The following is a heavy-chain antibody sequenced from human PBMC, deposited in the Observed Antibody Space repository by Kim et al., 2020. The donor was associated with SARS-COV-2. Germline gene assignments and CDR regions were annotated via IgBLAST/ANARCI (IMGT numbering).Heavy chain of an antibody. V-gene: IGHV3-23*01. J-gene: IGHJ6*02. D-gene: IGHD3-9*01. CDR1: GFTFSSYA. Sequence: GGSLRLSCAASGFTFSSYAMSWVRQAPGKGLEWVSAISGSGGSTYYADSVKGRFTISRDNSKNTLYLQMNSLRAEDTAVYYCAKAFRYFDWLLLPSPSYGMDVWGQGTTVTVSS. CDR3: AKAFRYFDWLLLPSPSYGMDV. CDR2: ISGSGGST.